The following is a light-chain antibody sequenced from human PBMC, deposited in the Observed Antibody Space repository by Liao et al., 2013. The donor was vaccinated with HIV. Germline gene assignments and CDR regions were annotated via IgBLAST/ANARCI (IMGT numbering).Light chain of an antibody. CDR1: NIGTKS. CDR3: QAWDSSTETLYV. J-gene: IGLJ1*01. CDR2: YDS. Sequence: SYVLTQPPSLSVAPGKTATITCGGDNIGTKSVHWYQQKPGQAPXVVIYYDSDRPSGIPERFSGSNSGNTATLTISGVEAGDEADYYCQAWDSSTETLYVFGTGTKVTVL. V-gene: IGLV3-21*01.